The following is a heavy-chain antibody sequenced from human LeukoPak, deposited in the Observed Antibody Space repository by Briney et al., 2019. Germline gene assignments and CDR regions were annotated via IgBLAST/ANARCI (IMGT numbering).Heavy chain of an antibody. Sequence: SETLSLTCTVSGGSMSTYYWSWIRQPPGKGLEWIAYVYNGGSANYNPSLKSRVTISVDTSKNQFSLKLASVTATDTAVYFCAREPYYDSDKYWECFDLWGRGTLVTVSS. J-gene: IGHJ2*01. CDR3: AREPYYDSDKYWECFDL. V-gene: IGHV4-59*01. CDR1: GGSMSTYY. D-gene: IGHD3-16*01. CDR2: VYNGGSA.